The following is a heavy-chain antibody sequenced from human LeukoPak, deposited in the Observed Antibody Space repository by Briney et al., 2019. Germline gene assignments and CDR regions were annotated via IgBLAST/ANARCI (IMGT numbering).Heavy chain of an antibody. CDR3: ARAFQYGSGSYPYSL. CDR1: GFTVSNND. Sequence: TGGSLRLSCAAPGFTVSNNDMCWVRQAPGKGLEWVSVIYGGGNTNYADSVKGRFIISRDNLKNTLFLQMNSLRAEDTAVYYCARAFQYGSGSYPYSLWGQGTLVTVSS. CDR2: IYGGGNT. V-gene: IGHV3-66*01. D-gene: IGHD3-10*01. J-gene: IGHJ4*02.